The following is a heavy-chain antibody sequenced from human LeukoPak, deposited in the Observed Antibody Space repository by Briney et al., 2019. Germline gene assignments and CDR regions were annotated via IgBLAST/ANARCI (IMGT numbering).Heavy chain of an antibody. J-gene: IGHJ4*02. V-gene: IGHV4-59*01. Sequence: PSETLSLTCTVSRGSISSYYWSWIRQPPGQGLEWIGYIYYSGSTDYNPSLKSRVNISVDTSKNQSSLKLSSVTAADTAVYYCARVRVSSGSHPWYFDCWGQGTLVTVSS. CDR2: IYYSGST. CDR3: ARVRVSSGSHPWYFDC. D-gene: IGHD3-22*01. CDR1: RGSISSYY.